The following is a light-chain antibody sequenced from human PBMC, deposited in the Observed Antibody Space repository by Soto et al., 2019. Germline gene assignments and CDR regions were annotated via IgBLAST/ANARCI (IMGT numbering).Light chain of an antibody. CDR2: DAS. J-gene: IGKJ1*01. Sequence: IQMTQSPSTLSASGGQRVTITWRASQSISSWLAWYQQKPGKAPKPLIYDASSLESGVPSRFSGSGSGTEFTLTISSLQSDDFATYYCQHYNSYSEAFGQGTKVDIK. CDR1: QSISSW. CDR3: QHYNSYSEA. V-gene: IGKV1-5*01.